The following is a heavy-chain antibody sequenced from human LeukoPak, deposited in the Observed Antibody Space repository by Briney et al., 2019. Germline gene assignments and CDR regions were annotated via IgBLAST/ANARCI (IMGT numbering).Heavy chain of an antibody. J-gene: IGHJ6*02. V-gene: IGHV3-23*01. D-gene: IGHD2-2*01. CDR3: AKALPAAILSGMDV. CDR2: ISGSGGGT. CDR1: GFTFSSYA. Sequence: PGGSLRLSCAASGFTFSSYAMSWVRQAPGKGLEWVSAISGSGGGTYYADSVKGRFTISRDNSKNTLYLQMNSLRAEDTAVYYCAKALPAAILSGMDVWGQGTTVTVSS.